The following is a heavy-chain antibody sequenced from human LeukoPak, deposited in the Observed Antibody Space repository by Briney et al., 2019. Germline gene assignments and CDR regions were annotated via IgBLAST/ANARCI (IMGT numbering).Heavy chain of an antibody. V-gene: IGHV4-34*01. Sequence: PSETLSLTCAVYGGSFSSYYWSWIRQPPGKGLEWIGEINHSGSTNYNPSLKSRVTISVDTSKNQFSLKLSSVTAADTAVYYCARAGSGQTLGELSIYYYYYYYMDVWGKGTTVTVSS. CDR3: ARAGSGQTLGELSIYYYYYYYMDV. CDR1: GGSFSSYY. CDR2: INHSGST. D-gene: IGHD3-16*02. J-gene: IGHJ6*03.